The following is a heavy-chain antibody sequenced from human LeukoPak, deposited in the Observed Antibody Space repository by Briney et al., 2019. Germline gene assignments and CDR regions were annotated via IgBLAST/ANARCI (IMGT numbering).Heavy chain of an antibody. Sequence: GGSLRLSCAASGFTFNNYWMHWVRRAPGKGLVWVSRINSDGSSTTYADSVKGRFTISRDNAKNTLYLQMNSLRAEDTAVYYCASGPSSGYHYTLGSWGQGTLVTVYS. J-gene: IGHJ5*02. V-gene: IGHV3-74*01. CDR1: GFTFNNYW. D-gene: IGHD3-22*01. CDR3: ASGPSSGYHYTLGS. CDR2: INSDGSST.